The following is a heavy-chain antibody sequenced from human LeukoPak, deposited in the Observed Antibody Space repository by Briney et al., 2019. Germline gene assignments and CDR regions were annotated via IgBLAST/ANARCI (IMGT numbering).Heavy chain of an antibody. CDR1: GYTFTSYD. J-gene: IGHJ3*02. V-gene: IGHV1-8*03. D-gene: IGHD1-26*01. CDR3: AREKWELPAFDI. Sequence: ASVKVSCKASGYTFTSYDINWVRQATGQGLEWMGWMDPNSGNTGYAQKFQGRVTITRNTSISTAYMELSSLRSEDTAVYYCAREKWELPAFDIWGQGTMVTVSS. CDR2: MDPNSGNT.